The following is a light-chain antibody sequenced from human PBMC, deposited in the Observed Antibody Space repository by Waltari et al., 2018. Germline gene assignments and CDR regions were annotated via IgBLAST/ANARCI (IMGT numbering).Light chain of an antibody. CDR1: KLGDKY. Sequence: SYELTQTPSVSVSPGQTASITCSGDKLGDKYACWYQQKPGQSPVVVIYQDNKRPSGIPERFSGSNAGDTATLTISGTQAMDEADYYCQAWDSSTANYVFGTGTKVTVL. V-gene: IGLV3-1*01. CDR3: QAWDSSTANYV. CDR2: QDN. J-gene: IGLJ1*01.